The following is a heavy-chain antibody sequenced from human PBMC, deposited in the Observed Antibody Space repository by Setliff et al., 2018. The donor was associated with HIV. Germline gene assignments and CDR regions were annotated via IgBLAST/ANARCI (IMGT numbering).Heavy chain of an antibody. D-gene: IGHD3-10*01. Sequence: SETLSLTCAVYGGSFSGYYWGWIRQPPGKGLEWIASIYYSGNTYYNPSLKSRVTISQDTSKNQFSLKLTSVTAADTAVYYCASLLARPRGAIGTDYWGQGALVTVSS. J-gene: IGHJ4*02. CDR3: ASLLARPRGAIGTDY. CDR1: GGSFSGYY. V-gene: IGHV4-34*01. CDR2: IYYSGNT.